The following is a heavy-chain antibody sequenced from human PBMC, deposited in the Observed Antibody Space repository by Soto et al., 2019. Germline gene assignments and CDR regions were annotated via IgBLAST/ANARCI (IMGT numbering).Heavy chain of an antibody. Sequence: EVQLVESGEGLVLPGGYLRLSCAASGFTFSSLWMSWVRQAPGKGLEWVANIKPDGSDKYYVDSVKGRFTISRDNARNSLYLQMASLRGDGTAVYYCTRAGGSYYCDFWGQGTLVTVSA. D-gene: IGHD3-10*01. CDR3: TRAGGSYYCDF. CDR2: IKPDGSDK. CDR1: GFTFSSLW. J-gene: IGHJ4*02. V-gene: IGHV3-7*01.